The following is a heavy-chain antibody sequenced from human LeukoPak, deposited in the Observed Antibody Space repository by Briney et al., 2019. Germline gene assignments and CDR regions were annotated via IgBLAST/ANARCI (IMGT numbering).Heavy chain of an antibody. J-gene: IGHJ4*02. CDR2: IYPGDSDT. CDR1: GYSFTSYW. V-gene: IGHV5-51*07. D-gene: IGHD6-13*01. Sequence: GESLKISCQGSGYSFTSYWIGWVHQMPGKGLEWMGIIYPGDSDTRYSPSFQGQVTISADKSISTAYLQWSSLKASDTAMYYCARHWRSGYSSSWYPDYWGQGTLVTVSS. CDR3: ARHWRSGYSSSWYPDY.